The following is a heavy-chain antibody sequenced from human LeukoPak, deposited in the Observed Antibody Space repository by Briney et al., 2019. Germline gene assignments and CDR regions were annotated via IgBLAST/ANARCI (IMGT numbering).Heavy chain of an antibody. J-gene: IGHJ5*02. Sequence: WASVKVSCKVSGYTLTELSMHWVRRAPGKGLEWMGGFDPEDGETIYAQKFQGRVTMTEDTSTDTAYMELSSLRSEDTAVYYCATTSHTAMVTYWFDPWGQGTLVTVSS. CDR2: FDPEDGET. CDR1: GYTLTELS. V-gene: IGHV1-24*01. CDR3: ATTSHTAMVTYWFDP. D-gene: IGHD5-18*01.